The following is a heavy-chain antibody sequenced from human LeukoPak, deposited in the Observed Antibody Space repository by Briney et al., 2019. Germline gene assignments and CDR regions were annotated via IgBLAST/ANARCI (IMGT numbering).Heavy chain of an antibody. CDR1: GYTFTSYG. Sequence: ASVKVSCKASGYTFTSYGINWVRQAPGQGLEWMGWISAYNDNTNYAQKLQGRVTMTTDTSTSTAYMELRSLRSDDTAVYYCARDSYYYDNSGGSDYWGQGTMVTVSS. CDR3: ARDSYYYDNSGGSDY. J-gene: IGHJ4*02. D-gene: IGHD3-22*01. CDR2: ISAYNDNT. V-gene: IGHV1-18*01.